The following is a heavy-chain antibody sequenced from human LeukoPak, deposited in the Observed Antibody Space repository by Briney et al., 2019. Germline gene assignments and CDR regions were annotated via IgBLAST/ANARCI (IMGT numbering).Heavy chain of an antibody. CDR3: ARVRVGYSSSFIRLGTRFDP. J-gene: IGHJ5*02. Sequence: PSETLSLTCAVYGGSFSGYYWSWIRQPPGKGLEWIGEVNHSGSTNYNPSLKSRVTISVDTSKNQFSLKLSSVTAADTAVYYCARVRVGYSSSFIRLGTRFDPWGQGTLVTVSS. D-gene: IGHD6-13*01. CDR2: VNHSGST. V-gene: IGHV4-34*01. CDR1: GGSFSGYY.